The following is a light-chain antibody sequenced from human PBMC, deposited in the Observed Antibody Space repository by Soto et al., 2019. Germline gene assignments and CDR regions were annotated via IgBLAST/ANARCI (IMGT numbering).Light chain of an antibody. CDR2: EVS. CDR3: SSYTSSSSRV. Sequence: QSVLTQPASVSGSPGQSITISCTGTSSDVGGYNYVSWYQQHPGKAPKLMIYEVSNRPSGVSKRCSGSKSGNTASLTISGLQAEDEADYYCSSYTSSSSRVFGGGTKRTV. CDR1: SSDVGGYNY. J-gene: IGLJ3*02. V-gene: IGLV2-14*01.